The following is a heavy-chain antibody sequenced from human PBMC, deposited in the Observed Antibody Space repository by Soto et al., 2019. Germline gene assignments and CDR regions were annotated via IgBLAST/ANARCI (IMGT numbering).Heavy chain of an antibody. CDR3: ARDPAYFDY. V-gene: IGHV3-33*01. CDR1: GFTFSSYG. Sequence: QVQLVESGGGVVQPGRSLRLSCAASGFTFSSYGMHWVRQAPGKGLEWVAVIWYDGSNKYYADSVKGRFTTSRDNSKNTLYLQMNSLRAEDTAVYYCARDPAYFDYWGQGTLVTVSS. J-gene: IGHJ4*02. CDR2: IWYDGSNK.